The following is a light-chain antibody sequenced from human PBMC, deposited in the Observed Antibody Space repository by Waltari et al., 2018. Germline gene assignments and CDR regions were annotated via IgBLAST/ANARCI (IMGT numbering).Light chain of an antibody. CDR3: QQDIHLST. CDR1: QSISSS. V-gene: IGKV1-5*03. J-gene: IGKJ1*01. Sequence: DIQVTQSPSTLSASVGDRVSITCRASQSISSSLAWFQQKPGKGPKLLFYGSTTFESWVPSRFSGSGSGKEFTLTSSSLQPDDFAYYCWQQDIHLSTFGQGTKVEIK. CDR2: GST.